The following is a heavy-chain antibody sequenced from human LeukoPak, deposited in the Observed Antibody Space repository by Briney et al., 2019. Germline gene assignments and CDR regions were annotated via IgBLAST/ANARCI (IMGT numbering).Heavy chain of an antibody. J-gene: IGHJ3*02. V-gene: IGHV3-53*01. Sequence: GGSLRLSCAASGFTVSSNYMSWVRQAPGKGLEWVSVIYSGGSTYYADSVKGRFTTSRDNSKNTLYLQMNSLRAEDTAVYYCAREENSLPAFDIWGQGTMVTVSS. CDR3: AREENSLPAFDI. CDR2: IYSGGST. D-gene: IGHD2/OR15-2a*01. CDR1: GFTVSSNY.